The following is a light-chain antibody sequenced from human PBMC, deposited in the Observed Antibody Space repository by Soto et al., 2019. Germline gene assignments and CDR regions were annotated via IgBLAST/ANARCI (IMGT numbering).Light chain of an antibody. CDR3: QQYNNLPPWT. Sequence: EILMTQSPDTVSVSPGERVTLSCRASQSVGSNLAWYQQKPGQPPRLLMYGVSTRATGIPARFSGSGSGTDFTLTISSLQSEDIAVYSCQQYNNLPPWTFGQGTMVELK. CDR1: QSVGSN. J-gene: IGKJ1*01. V-gene: IGKV3-15*01. CDR2: GVS.